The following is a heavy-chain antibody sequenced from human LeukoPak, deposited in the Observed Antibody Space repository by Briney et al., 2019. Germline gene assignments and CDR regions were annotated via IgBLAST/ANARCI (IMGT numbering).Heavy chain of an antibody. CDR1: GFTFDDYA. CDR3: ARAQHFYDSSGPLDY. D-gene: IGHD3-22*01. J-gene: IGHJ4*02. Sequence: GGSLRLSCAASGFTFDDYAMHWVRQAPGKGLEWVSGISWNSDNIGYADSVKGRFTISRDNAKNSLYLQMNSLRAEDTAVYYCARAQHFYDSSGPLDYWGQGTLVTVSS. V-gene: IGHV3-9*01. CDR2: ISWNSDNI.